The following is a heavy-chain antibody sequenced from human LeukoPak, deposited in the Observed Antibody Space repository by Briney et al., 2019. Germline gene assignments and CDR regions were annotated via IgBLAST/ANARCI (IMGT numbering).Heavy chain of an antibody. CDR3: AREKAVGTVTTIDY. J-gene: IGHJ4*02. Sequence: GGSLRLSCAASGFTFSSYNMNWVRQAPGKGLEWVSSISSSSSYIYYADSVKGRFTISRDNAKNSLYLQMNSLRAEDTAVYYCAREKAVGTVTTIDYWGQRTLVTVSS. D-gene: IGHD4-17*01. CDR1: GFTFSSYN. CDR2: ISSSSSYI. V-gene: IGHV3-21*01.